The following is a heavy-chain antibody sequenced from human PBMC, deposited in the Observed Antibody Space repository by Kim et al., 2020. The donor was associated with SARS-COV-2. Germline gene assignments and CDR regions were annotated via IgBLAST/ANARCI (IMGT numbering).Heavy chain of an antibody. CDR2: ISSSRTTI. Sequence: GGSLRLSCAASGFTFSSYSMNWVRQAPGKGLEWVSYISSSRTTIYYADSVKGRFTISRDNAENSLYLQMNSLSAEDTAVYYCARAADILVVRNWHFDLWGRGTLVTVSS. CDR1: GFTFSSYS. CDR3: ARAADILVVRNWHFDL. J-gene: IGHJ2*01. D-gene: IGHD2-2*01. V-gene: IGHV3-48*04.